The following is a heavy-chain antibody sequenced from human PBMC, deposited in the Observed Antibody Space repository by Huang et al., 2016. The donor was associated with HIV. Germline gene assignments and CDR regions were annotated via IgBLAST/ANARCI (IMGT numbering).Heavy chain of an antibody. V-gene: IGHV5-51*01. Sequence: EVLLVQSGAELKEPGESLKISCKASGYGFRSYWIGWVRQKPGKGQEWMGFICPSDSETKYIPSVDGQVTISAYKSTRTAYLQWESLMAPTNAIYFCARQVEGFRSHFDFWGQGTLVSVSS. D-gene: IGHD2-15*01. CDR2: ICPSDSET. CDR1: GYGFRSYW. CDR3: ARQVEGFRSHFDF. J-gene: IGHJ4*02.